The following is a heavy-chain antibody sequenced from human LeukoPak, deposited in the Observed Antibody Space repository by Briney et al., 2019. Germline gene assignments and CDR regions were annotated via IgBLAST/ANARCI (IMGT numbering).Heavy chain of an antibody. J-gene: IGHJ6*03. Sequence: GGSLRLSCAASGFTFSSYSMNWVRQAPGKGLEWVSSISSSSSYIYYADSVKGRFTISRDNAKNSLYLQMNSLRAEDTAVYYCARSRYCSSTSCYLSHYYYYYYMDVWGKGTTVTISS. CDR1: GFTFSSYS. CDR2: ISSSSSYI. CDR3: ARSRYCSSTSCYLSHYYYYYYMDV. V-gene: IGHV3-21*01. D-gene: IGHD2-2*01.